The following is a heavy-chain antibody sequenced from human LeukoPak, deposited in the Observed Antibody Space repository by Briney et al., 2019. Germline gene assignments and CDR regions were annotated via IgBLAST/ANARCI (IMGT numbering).Heavy chain of an antibody. V-gene: IGHV3-11*01. J-gene: IGHJ3*02. CDR1: GFTFNNYA. Sequence: PGGSLRLSCAASGFTFNNYAMSWVRQAPGKGLEWVSYISSSGSTIYYADSVKGRFTISRDNAKNSLYLQMNSLRAEDTAVYYCARGIGYCSGGSCSNAFDIWGQGTMVTVSS. CDR2: ISSSGSTI. D-gene: IGHD2-15*01. CDR3: ARGIGYCSGGSCSNAFDI.